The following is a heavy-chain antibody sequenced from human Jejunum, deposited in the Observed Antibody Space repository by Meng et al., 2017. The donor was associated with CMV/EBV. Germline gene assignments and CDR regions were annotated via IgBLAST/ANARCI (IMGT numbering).Heavy chain of an antibody. Sequence: CGASGFALTHYWMGWVRQGPGKGLEWVANIKQDGGEKNYADSVKGRFSVFRDNANNSLYLQMNYLGVDDTAVYFCAAYMKEAFDLWGQGTMVTVSS. J-gene: IGHJ3*01. CDR2: IKQDGGEK. V-gene: IGHV3-7*01. CDR1: GFALTHYW. D-gene: IGHD2-21*01. CDR3: AAYMKEAFDL.